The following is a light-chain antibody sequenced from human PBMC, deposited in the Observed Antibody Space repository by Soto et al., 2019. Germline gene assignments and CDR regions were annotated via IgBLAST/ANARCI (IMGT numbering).Light chain of an antibody. CDR1: QSVSSDS. V-gene: IGKV3-20*01. CDR3: QQYGSAPRT. J-gene: IGKJ1*01. Sequence: EIVLTQSPGTLSLSPGERAILSCRASQSVSSDSLAGYRQQPGQAPMLLVYDASSRATGISDRFSGSGSGTDFTLTISRLEPEDFAVYYCQQYGSAPRTFGQGTKVDIK. CDR2: DAS.